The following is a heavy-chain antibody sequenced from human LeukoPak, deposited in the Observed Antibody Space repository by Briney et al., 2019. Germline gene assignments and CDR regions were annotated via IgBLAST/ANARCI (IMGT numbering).Heavy chain of an antibody. J-gene: IGHJ4*02. CDR1: GGSISSGGYY. CDR2: IYYSGST. V-gene: IGHV4-31*03. CDR3: ARDTYYDSGGYYGAPLDY. D-gene: IGHD3-22*01. Sequence: SETLSLTCTVSGGSISSGGYYWSWIRQHPGKGLEWIGYIYYSGSTYYNPSLKSRVTISVDTSKNQFSLKLSSVTAADTAVYYCARDTYYDSGGYYGAPLDYWGQGTLVTVSS.